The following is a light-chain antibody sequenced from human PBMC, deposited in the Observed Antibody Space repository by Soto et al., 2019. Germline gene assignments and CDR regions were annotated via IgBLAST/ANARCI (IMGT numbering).Light chain of an antibody. Sequence: DIQMTQSPSTLSASVGDRVTITCRASQSISSWLAWYQQKPGTAPKLLIYKASTLQSGVPSRFSGSGSGTEFTLTISSLQPDDSATYYCQQYNDNWTFAQGTKVDIK. CDR3: QQYNDNWT. CDR1: QSISSW. J-gene: IGKJ1*01. V-gene: IGKV1-5*03. CDR2: KAS.